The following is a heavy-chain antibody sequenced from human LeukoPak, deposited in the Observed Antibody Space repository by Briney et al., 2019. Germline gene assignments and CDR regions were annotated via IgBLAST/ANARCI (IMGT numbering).Heavy chain of an antibody. CDR2: IYYSGST. CDR3: ARILFDYGDYFDY. D-gene: IGHD4-17*01. Sequence: PSETLSLTCTVSGRSISSSSYYWGWICQPPGKGLEWIGRIYYSGSTYYNPSLTSRVTISVDTSKNQFSLKLSSVTAADTAVYYCARILFDYGDYFDYWGQGTLVTVSS. J-gene: IGHJ4*02. V-gene: IGHV4-39*01. CDR1: GRSISSSSYY.